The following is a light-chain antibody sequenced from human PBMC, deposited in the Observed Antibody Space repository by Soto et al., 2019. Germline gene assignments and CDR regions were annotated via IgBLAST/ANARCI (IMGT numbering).Light chain of an antibody. CDR3: QQLHSYPIT. Sequence: DMQLTQSPPFLSASVGDRLTISCRASQDMNTYIAWYQQKQGKXPKXXIYGASTLQSGVPSRFRGSESGAVLTITISSLQPEDFETYYCQQLHSYPITFGQGTRLEIK. CDR2: GAS. V-gene: IGKV1-9*01. J-gene: IGKJ5*01. CDR1: QDMNTY.